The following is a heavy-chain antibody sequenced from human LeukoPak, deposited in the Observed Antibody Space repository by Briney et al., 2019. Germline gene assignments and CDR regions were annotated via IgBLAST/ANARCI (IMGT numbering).Heavy chain of an antibody. V-gene: IGHV3-23*01. J-gene: IGHJ6*02. CDR1: GXTFSSYA. D-gene: IGHD2-2*01. CDR2: ITGSGGTT. Sequence: QTGGSLRLSCAASGXTFSSYAMSWVRRAPGKGLEWVSTITGSGGTTNYADSVKGRFTISRDNSKNTLSLQVNSLSAEDTAVYYCAKGRYCDSTTCAYHGLDVWGQGTTVTVSS. CDR3: AKGRYCDSTTCAYHGLDV.